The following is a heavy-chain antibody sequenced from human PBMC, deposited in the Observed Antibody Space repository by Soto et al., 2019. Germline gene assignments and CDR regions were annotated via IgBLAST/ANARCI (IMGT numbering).Heavy chain of an antibody. CDR3: AKEVYCSSTSCYLAGIEGYFDY. CDR2: ISGSGGST. J-gene: IGHJ4*02. D-gene: IGHD2-2*01. V-gene: IGHV3-23*01. CDR1: GFTFSSYA. Sequence: GGSLRLSCAASGFTFSSYAMSWVRQTPGKGLEWVSAISGSGGSTYYADSVKGRLTISRDNSKNTLYLQMNSLRAEDTAVYYCAKEVYCSSTSCYLAGIEGYFDYWGQGTLVTVSS.